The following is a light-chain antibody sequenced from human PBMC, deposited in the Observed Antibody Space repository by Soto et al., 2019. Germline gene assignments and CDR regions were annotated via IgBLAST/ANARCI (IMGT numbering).Light chain of an antibody. V-gene: IGKV1-5*03. J-gene: IGKJ2*01. CDR1: QSTSSQ. CDR3: QQYNSYPYT. Sequence: DIQMTQSPSTLSAFVGDRVIITCRASQSTSSQLAWYQQKPGKAPNLLIYKASVLESGVPSRFSGSGSGTDFTLTISSLQPDDCATYYCQQYNSYPYTFGQGTKLEIK. CDR2: KAS.